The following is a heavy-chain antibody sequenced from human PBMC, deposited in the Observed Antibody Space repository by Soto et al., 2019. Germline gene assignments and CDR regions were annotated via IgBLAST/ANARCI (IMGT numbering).Heavy chain of an antibody. V-gene: IGHV3-21*01. D-gene: IGHD3-3*01. CDR1: GFTFSSYS. CDR3: ARVPGLGDTFWSGYYNYVFGAFDI. J-gene: IGHJ3*02. CDR2: ISSSSSYI. Sequence: GGSLRLSCAASGFTFSSYSMNWVRQAPGKGLEWVSSISSSSSYIYYADSVKGRFTISRDNAKNSLYLQMNSLRAEDTAVYYCARVPGLGDTFWSGYYNYVFGAFDIWGQGTMVTVSS.